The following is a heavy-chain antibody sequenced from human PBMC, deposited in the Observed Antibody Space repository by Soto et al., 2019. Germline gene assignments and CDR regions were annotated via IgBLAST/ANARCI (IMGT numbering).Heavy chain of an antibody. CDR1: GGSISSSNL. CDR2: IYHSGST. Sequence: SETLSLTCAVSGGSISSSNLRSLVRQPPGKGLEWIGEIYHSGSTNYNPSLKIRVTISVDKSKNQFSLKLSSVTAADTAVYYCARTTDCSSTSCLGGWFDPWGQGTLVTVSS. CDR3: ARTTDCSSTSCLGGWFDP. D-gene: IGHD2-2*01. J-gene: IGHJ5*02. V-gene: IGHV4-4*02.